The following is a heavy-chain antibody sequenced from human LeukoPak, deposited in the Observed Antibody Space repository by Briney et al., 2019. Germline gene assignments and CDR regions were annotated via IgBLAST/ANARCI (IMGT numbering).Heavy chain of an antibody. CDR3: ARARYTNSCYAVDI. Sequence: NPSETLSLTCLVSSGSVSSYYWTWIRQPPGKGLEWIGYIYHTGSNNYSPSLKSRVTMYVDTSKNQLSLKLSSVTAADTAMYYCARARYTNSCYAVDIWGQGTMVT. J-gene: IGHJ3*02. CDR2: IYHTGSN. D-gene: IGHD6-13*01. V-gene: IGHV4-59*08. CDR1: SGSVSSYY.